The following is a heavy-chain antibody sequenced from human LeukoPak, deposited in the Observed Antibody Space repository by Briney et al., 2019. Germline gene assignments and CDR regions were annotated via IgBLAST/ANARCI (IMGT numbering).Heavy chain of an antibody. D-gene: IGHD5-12*01. CDR2: INTGNGDT. CDR3: ARDTKDYTGYYRHFDY. CDR1: GYTFTKYA. J-gene: IGHJ4*02. Sequence: ASVKVSCKASGYTFTKYAIHWVRQAPGQRFEWMGWINTGNGDTKYSQNFQGRVTITMDTSASTVYMELSSLTSEDTALYYCARDTKDYTGYYRHFDYWGQGTLVPVSS. V-gene: IGHV1-3*04.